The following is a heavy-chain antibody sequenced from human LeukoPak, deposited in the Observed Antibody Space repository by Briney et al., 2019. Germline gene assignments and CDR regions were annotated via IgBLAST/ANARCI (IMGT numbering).Heavy chain of an antibody. CDR3: SRDSGPGVLFY. D-gene: IGHD1-1*01. Sequence: SETLSLTCTVSGGSISSYYWSWVRQPPGKGLEWIGYIYYSGSTNYNPSLKSRVTISLDTSKNRFSLKLSSVTAADTAVYYCSRDSGPGVLFYWGQGTLVTVSS. CDR1: GGSISSYY. V-gene: IGHV4-59*01. CDR2: IYYSGST. J-gene: IGHJ4*02.